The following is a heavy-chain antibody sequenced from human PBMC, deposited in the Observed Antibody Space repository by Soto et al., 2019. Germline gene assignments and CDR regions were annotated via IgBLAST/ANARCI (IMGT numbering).Heavy chain of an antibody. CDR2: IYWDDDK. D-gene: IGHD2-21*02. CDR3: AHSRCGGDCLQSYSSHYYYGMDV. J-gene: IGHJ6*02. Sequence: QITLKESGPTLVKPTQTLTLTCTFSGFSLSTGGVGVGWIRQPPGKALEWLALIYWDDDKRYSPSLKSRLTITKDTSKHQAFLTMTNMDPVHTATYYCAHSRCGGDCLQSYSSHYYYGMDVWGQGTTVTVAS. CDR1: GFSLSTGGVG. V-gene: IGHV2-5*02.